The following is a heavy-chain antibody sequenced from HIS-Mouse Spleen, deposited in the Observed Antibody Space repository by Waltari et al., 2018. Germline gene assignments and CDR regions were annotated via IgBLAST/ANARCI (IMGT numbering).Heavy chain of an antibody. J-gene: IGHJ4*02. D-gene: IGHD6-13*01. CDR3: ARDYEAAAGFDY. V-gene: IGHV4-39*07. Sequence: QLQLQESGPGLVKPSETLSLTCTVSGGSISSSSYYWGGIRQPPGKGLEWIGSIYYSGSTYYNPSLKSRVTISVDTSKNQFSLKLSSVTAADTAVYYCARDYEAAAGFDYWGQGTLVTVSS. CDR2: IYYSGST. CDR1: GGSISSSSYY.